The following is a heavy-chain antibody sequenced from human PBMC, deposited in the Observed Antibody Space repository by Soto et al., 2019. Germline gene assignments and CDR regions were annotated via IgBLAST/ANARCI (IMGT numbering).Heavy chain of an antibody. CDR3: ARLPSRHLVDY. CDR2: MFYSVST. J-gene: IGHJ4*02. CDR1: GSSINSSGYY. Sequence: TSETLSLTCTVSGSSINSSGYYWGWIRQPPGKGLEWIGSMFYSVSTYYNPSLKSRVTVSVDTSKNQFSLNLRSVTAADTAVYYCARLPSRHLVDYWGQGTLVTVSS. D-gene: IGHD3-3*02. V-gene: IGHV4-39*01.